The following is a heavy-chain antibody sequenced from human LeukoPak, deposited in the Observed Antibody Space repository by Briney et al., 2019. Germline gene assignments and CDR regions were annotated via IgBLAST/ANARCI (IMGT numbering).Heavy chain of an antibody. J-gene: IGHJ3*02. CDR1: GFTFDDYA. D-gene: IGHD4-17*01. V-gene: IGHV3-9*01. Sequence: GGSLRLSCAASGFTFDDYAMHWVRQAPGEGLEWVSGISWNSGSIGYADSVKGRFTISRDNAKNSLYLQMNSLRAEDTALYYCAKVRTTGFHDAPDIWGQGTMVTVSS. CDR3: AKVRTTGFHDAPDI. CDR2: ISWNSGSI.